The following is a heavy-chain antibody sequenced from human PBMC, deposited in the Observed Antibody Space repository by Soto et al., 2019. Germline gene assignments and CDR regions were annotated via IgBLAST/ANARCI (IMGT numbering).Heavy chain of an antibody. CDR2: ISGSGGST. V-gene: IGHV3-23*01. CDR1: GFTFSSYA. CDR3: AKVYCSSTSCPMDV. Sequence: GGSLRLSCAASGFTFSSYAMSWVRQAPGKGLEWVSAISGSGGSTYYADSVKGRFTISRDNSKNTLYLQMNSLRAEDTAVYYCAKVYCSSTSCPMDVWGKGTTVTSP. J-gene: IGHJ6*03. D-gene: IGHD2-2*01.